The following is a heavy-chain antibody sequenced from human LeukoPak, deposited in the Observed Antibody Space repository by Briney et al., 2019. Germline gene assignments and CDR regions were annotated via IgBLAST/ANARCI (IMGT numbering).Heavy chain of an antibody. Sequence: PGGSLRLSCAASGFTFSSYAMSWVRQAPGKGLEWVSAISGSAGSTYYADSVKGRFTISRDNSKNTLYLQMNSLRAEDTALYYCAKDIVVVVAASDAFDVWGRGTMVTVSS. V-gene: IGHV3-23*01. CDR1: GFTFSSYA. CDR3: AKDIVVVVAASDAFDV. J-gene: IGHJ3*01. CDR2: ISGSAGST. D-gene: IGHD2-15*01.